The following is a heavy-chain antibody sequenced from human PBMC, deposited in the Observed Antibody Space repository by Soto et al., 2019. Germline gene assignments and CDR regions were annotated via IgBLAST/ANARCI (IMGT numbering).Heavy chain of an antibody. V-gene: IGHV1-69*06. CDR3: ARDNRGVDYYDSSGGFDP. CDR2: IIPIFGTA. Sequence: SVKVSCKASGGTFSSYAISWVRQAPGQGLEWMGGIIPIFGTANYAQKFQGRVTITADKSTSTAYMELSSLRSEDTAVYYCARDNRGVDYYDSSGGFDPWGQGTLVTVSS. J-gene: IGHJ5*02. D-gene: IGHD3-22*01. CDR1: GGTFSSYA.